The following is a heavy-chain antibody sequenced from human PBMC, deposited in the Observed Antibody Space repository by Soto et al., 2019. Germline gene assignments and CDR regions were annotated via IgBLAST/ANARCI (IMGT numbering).Heavy chain of an antibody. CDR2: SYGNSAGI. D-gene: IGHD2-21*02. V-gene: IGHV3-23*01. CDR3: SKDGIPGDGFWLMDH. J-gene: IGHJ4*02. Sequence: GGSLRLSCAASGYTFSSYSMTGLRQDPGGELLSVTGSYGNSAGIQYAQSLRGRATISRDNSKNKLSLQLNSLRAEDTAVYYCSKDGIPGDGFWLMDHWGQGTLVTVSS. CDR1: GYTFSSYS.